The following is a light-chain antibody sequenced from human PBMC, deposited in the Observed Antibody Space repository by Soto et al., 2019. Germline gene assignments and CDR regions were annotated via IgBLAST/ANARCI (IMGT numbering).Light chain of an antibody. CDR2: GAS. J-gene: IGKJ3*01. CDR3: QLYDGSLFT. CDR1: QSVSSSL. Sequence: EIGLTQSPDTLSLSPGERATLSCRASQSVSSSLLAWYQQKPGQAPRPLIYGASSRATGIPDRFSGSGSGAEFTLTISRLEPEDFAVYYCQLYDGSLFTFGPGTKVDIK. V-gene: IGKV3-20*01.